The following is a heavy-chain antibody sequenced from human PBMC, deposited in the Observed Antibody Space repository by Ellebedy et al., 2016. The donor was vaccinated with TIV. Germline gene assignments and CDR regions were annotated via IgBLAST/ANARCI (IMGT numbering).Heavy chain of an antibody. CDR3: ASTTGVSWLGEILRAQPIDY. CDR1: GDSVSGNSVA. D-gene: IGHD3-10*01. J-gene: IGHJ4*02. Sequence: SQTLSLTXXISGDSVSGNSVAWSWIRQSPSRGLEWLGRTYYRSKWYTYYAESVQSRLTINPDTSKNQFSLKLSSVTAADAAVYYCASTTGVSWLGEILRAQPIDYWGQGTLVTVSS. CDR2: TYYRSKWYT. V-gene: IGHV6-1*01.